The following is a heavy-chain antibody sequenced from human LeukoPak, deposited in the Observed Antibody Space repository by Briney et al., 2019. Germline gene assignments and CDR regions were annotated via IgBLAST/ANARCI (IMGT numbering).Heavy chain of an antibody. CDR2: IIPIFGSA. J-gene: IGHJ5*02. CDR1: GGMSSNYG. Sequence: ASVKVSCKASGGMSSNYGINWVRQAPGQGLEWMGEIIPIFGSANYAQKFQGRVTITADEFTSTAYMELSSLRSEDTAVYYCATQQQLAHNWFDPWGQGTLVTVSS. D-gene: IGHD6-13*01. V-gene: IGHV1-69*13. CDR3: ATQQQLAHNWFDP.